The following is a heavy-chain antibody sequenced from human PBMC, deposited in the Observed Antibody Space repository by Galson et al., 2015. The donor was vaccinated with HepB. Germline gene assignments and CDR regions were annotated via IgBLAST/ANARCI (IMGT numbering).Heavy chain of an antibody. Sequence: SLRLSCASSGFSFSNYAIHWVRQAPGKGLEWMAVISYDGSFRYYSDSVKGRVTISRDNSKNTLYLQMNSLRAEDTAVYYCANDIAARGGFDYWGQGTLVTVSS. CDR3: ANDIAARGGFDY. J-gene: IGHJ4*02. CDR1: GFSFSNYA. D-gene: IGHD6-6*01. CDR2: ISYDGSFR. V-gene: IGHV3-30*18.